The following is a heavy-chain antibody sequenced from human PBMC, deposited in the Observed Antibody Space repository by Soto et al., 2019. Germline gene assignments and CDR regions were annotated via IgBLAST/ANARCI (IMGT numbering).Heavy chain of an antibody. V-gene: IGHV3-74*03. CDR2: INGDGASL. CDR1: GFIFSSFW. CDR3: ARERSLDLDV. J-gene: IGHJ6*02. Sequence: EVRLEEAGGGFVQPGGSLRVSCSGSGFIFSSFWMHWVRQGPGKGLEWVSRINGDGASLAYAESVKGRFSISRDNVKNTLHLQMNSLGVDDTAVYFCARERSLDLDVWGRGRRSPSP.